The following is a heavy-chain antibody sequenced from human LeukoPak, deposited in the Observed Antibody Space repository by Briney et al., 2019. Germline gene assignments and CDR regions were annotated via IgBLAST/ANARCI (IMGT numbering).Heavy chain of an antibody. D-gene: IGHD1-26*01. Sequence: ASVKVSCKASGYTFTGYYMHWVRQAPGQGLEWMGWISAYNGNTNYAQKLQGRVTMTTDTSTSTAYMELRSLRSDDTAVYYCARDGYSGSSNLDYWGQGTLVTVSS. CDR3: ARDGYSGSSNLDY. CDR1: GYTFTGYY. V-gene: IGHV1-18*04. J-gene: IGHJ4*02. CDR2: ISAYNGNT.